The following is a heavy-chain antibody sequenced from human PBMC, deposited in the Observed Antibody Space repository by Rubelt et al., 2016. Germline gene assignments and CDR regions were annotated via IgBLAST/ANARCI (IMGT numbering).Heavy chain of an antibody. CDR3: ATGGDFGVVIPNWFDP. J-gene: IGHJ5*02. CDR1: GYTFTTYG. CDR2: NSTYNGTK. V-gene: IGHV1-18*01. Sequence: QVQLVQSGAEVKKPGASVKVSCKASGYTFTTYGISWVRQAPGQGLEGMGWNSTYNGTKNYAQKLQGRVTMTTDTSTSTAYMELRSLRSDDTAVYYCATGGDFGVVIPNWFDPWGQGTLVTVSS. D-gene: IGHD3-3*01.